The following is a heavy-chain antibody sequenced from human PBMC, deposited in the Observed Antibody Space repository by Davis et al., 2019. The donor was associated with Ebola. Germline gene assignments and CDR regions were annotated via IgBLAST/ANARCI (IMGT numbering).Heavy chain of an antibody. CDR1: GGSFSGYY. D-gene: IGHD3-16*02. Sequence: SETLSLTCAVYGGSFSGYYWSWIRQPPGRGLEWIGEINHSGSTNYNPSLKSRVTISVDTSKNQFSLKLSSVTAADTAVYYCARALGITFGGVIVRGSNWFDPWGQGTLVTVSS. CDR3: ARALGITFGGVIVRGSNWFDP. CDR2: INHSGST. J-gene: IGHJ5*02. V-gene: IGHV4-34*01.